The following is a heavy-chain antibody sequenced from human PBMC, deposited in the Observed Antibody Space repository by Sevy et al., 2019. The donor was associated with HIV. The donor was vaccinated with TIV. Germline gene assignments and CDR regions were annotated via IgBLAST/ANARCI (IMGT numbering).Heavy chain of an antibody. Sequence: GGSLRLSCAASGFTFSSYAIHWVRQAPGKGLEWVAVISYDGSNKYYADSVKGRFTISRDNSKNTLYLQMNSLGPEDTAVYYCARDYYYGSGSYYPPLPDYWGQGTLVTVSS. D-gene: IGHD3-10*01. CDR2: ISYDGSNK. J-gene: IGHJ4*02. V-gene: IGHV3-30-3*01. CDR1: GFTFSSYA. CDR3: ARDYYYGSGSYYPPLPDY.